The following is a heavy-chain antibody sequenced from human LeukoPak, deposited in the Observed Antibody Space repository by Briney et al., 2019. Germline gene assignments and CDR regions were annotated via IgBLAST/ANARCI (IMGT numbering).Heavy chain of an antibody. V-gene: IGHV1-18*01. CDR2: ISAYNGNT. CDR3: ARESTGMATGWDWGSAGIDY. D-gene: IGHD5-24*01. CDR1: GYTFTSYG. Sequence: GASVKVSCKASGYTFTSYGISWVRQAPGQGLEWMGWISAYNGNTNYAQKLQGRVTMTTDTSTSTAYMELRSLRSDDTAVYYCARESTGMATGWDWGSAGIDYWGQGTLVTVSS. J-gene: IGHJ4*02.